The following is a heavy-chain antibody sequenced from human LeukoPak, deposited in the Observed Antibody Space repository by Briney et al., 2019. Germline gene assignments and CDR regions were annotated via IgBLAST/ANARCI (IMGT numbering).Heavy chain of an antibody. D-gene: IGHD3-22*01. CDR3: ARRGYYDY. CDR1: GSIFTSYW. V-gene: IGHV5-51*01. CDR2: VYPGDSDT. Sequence: GESLQISCKGSGSIFTSYWIGWVRQLPGKGLEWMGIVYPGDSDTRYSPSFQGQVTISADKSISTAYLQWSSLKASDTAMYYCARRGYYDYWGQGTLVTVSS. J-gene: IGHJ4*02.